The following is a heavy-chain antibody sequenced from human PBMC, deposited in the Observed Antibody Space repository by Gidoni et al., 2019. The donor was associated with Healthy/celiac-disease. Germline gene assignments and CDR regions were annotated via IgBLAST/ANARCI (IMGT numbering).Heavy chain of an antibody. J-gene: IGHJ3*02. V-gene: IGHV5-51*01. CDR2: IYPGDSDT. CDR1: GYSFTRSW. Sequence: EVQLVQSGAEVKKPGESLKISCKCSGYSFTRSWIGWVRQMPGKGLEWMGIIYPGDSDTRYSPSFQGQVTISADKSISTAYLQWSSLKASDTAMYYCARLGAQNYDSSGYGDAFDIWGQGTMVTVSS. CDR3: ARLGAQNYDSSGYGDAFDI. D-gene: IGHD3-22*01.